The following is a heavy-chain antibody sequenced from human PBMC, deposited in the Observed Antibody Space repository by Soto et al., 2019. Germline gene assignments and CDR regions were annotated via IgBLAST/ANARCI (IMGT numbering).Heavy chain of an antibody. D-gene: IGHD2-15*01. J-gene: IGHJ6*02. Sequence: ASVKVSCKASGYTFTSCGISWVRQAPGQGLDWMGWISAYNGNTKYAQDLQGRVTMTTDTSTSTAYMELRSLRSDDTAVYYCARFSGGSYNTYYLYYRMDVWGQGTKVTVYS. CDR2: ISAYNGNT. V-gene: IGHV1-18*01. CDR3: ARFSGGSYNTYYLYYRMDV. CDR1: GYTFTSCG.